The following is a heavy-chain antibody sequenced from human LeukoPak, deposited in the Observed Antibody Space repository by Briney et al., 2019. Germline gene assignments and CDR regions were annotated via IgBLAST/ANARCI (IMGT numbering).Heavy chain of an antibody. Sequence: PSETLSLTCAVYGGSFSGYYWSWIRQPPGKGLEWIGEINHSGSTNYNPSLKSRVTISIDTSKNQFSLKLSSVTAADTAVYYYASVPPDDGYYYYGMDVWGQGTTVTVSS. CDR3: ASVPPDDGYYYYGMDV. CDR1: GGSFSGYY. J-gene: IGHJ6*02. CDR2: INHSGST. V-gene: IGHV4-34*01. D-gene: IGHD3-16*01.